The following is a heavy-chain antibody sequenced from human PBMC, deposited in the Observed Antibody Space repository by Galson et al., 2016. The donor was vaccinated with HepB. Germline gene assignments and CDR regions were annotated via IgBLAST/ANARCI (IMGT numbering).Heavy chain of an antibody. CDR2: ISSSSSFT. CDR1: GSTFSDYY. Sequence: SLRLSCAASGSTFSDYYMSWIRQAPGKGLECVSHISSSSSFTNYADSVKGRFIISRDNVKNSLYLQMNSLRAEDTAVYFCARGRRGKYDFLTGYTKGLYNYFDPWGQGTLVTVSS. D-gene: IGHD3-9*01. V-gene: IGHV3-11*06. CDR3: ARGRRGKYDFLTGYTKGLYNYFDP. J-gene: IGHJ5*02.